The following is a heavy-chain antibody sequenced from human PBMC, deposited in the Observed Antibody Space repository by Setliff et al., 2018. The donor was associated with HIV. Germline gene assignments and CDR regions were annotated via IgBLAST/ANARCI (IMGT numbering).Heavy chain of an antibody. CDR2: IYTSESS. Sequence: SETLSLTCSVSGGSISSYYWSWIRQPPGKGLEWIGYIYTSESSNYNPSLKSRITFSVDTSKNQFSLKLSSVTAADTAVYYFARSASFFYASGSRRYFDLWGRGTLVTVSS. D-gene: IGHD3-10*01. CDR1: GGSISSYY. J-gene: IGHJ2*01. CDR3: ARSASFFYASGSRRYFDL. V-gene: IGHV4-4*08.